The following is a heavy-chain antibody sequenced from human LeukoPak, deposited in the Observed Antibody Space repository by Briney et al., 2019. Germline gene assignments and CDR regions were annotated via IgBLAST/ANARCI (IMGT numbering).Heavy chain of an antibody. CDR2: ISSRSTYI. V-gene: IGHV3-21*01. D-gene: IGHD5-24*01. Sequence: GGSLRLSCAASGFTVSTNCMTWVRQAPGKGLEWVSSISSRSTYIYYADSLKSRFTISRDYAKNLLYLQMNSLRAEDTAVYYCARNIEGYKLYNFDSWGQGTLVTVSS. J-gene: IGHJ4*02. CDR3: ARNIEGYKLYNFDS. CDR1: GFTVSTNC.